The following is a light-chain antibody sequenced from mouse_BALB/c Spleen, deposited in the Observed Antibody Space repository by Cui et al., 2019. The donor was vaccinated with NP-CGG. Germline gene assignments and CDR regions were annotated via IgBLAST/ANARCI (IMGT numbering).Light chain of an antibody. J-gene: IGLJ1*01. CDR2: GTN. V-gene: IGLV1*01. CDR3: ALWYSNHWV. Sequence: VLSQESTLPSSPGETVTLTCRSSTGAVTTSNYANWVQEKPDHLFTGLIGGTNNRAPGVPARFSGSLIGDKAALTITGAQTEDEAIYFCALWYSNHWVFGGGTKLTVL. CDR1: TGAVTTSNY.